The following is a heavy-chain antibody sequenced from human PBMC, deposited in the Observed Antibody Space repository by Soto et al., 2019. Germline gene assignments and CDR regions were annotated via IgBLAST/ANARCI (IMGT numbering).Heavy chain of an antibody. J-gene: IGHJ5*02. D-gene: IGHD3-3*01. CDR1: GGSISSYY. Sequence: SETLSLTCTVSGGSISSYYWSWIRQPPGKGLEWIGYIYYSGSTNYNPSLKSRVTISVYTSKNKFSLKLSSVTAADTAAYDCARENGQEYEFWSGHDSNWFDPWGQGKLVTVSS. CDR3: ARENGQEYEFWSGHDSNWFDP. V-gene: IGHV4-59*01. CDR2: IYYSGST.